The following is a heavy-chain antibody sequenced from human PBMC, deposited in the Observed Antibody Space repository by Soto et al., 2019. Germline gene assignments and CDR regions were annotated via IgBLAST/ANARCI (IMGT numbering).Heavy chain of an antibody. CDR3: AKRREGRYFDWLPAQIDY. CDR1: GFTFSSYA. J-gene: IGHJ4*02. Sequence: GGSLRLSCAASGFTFSSYAMSWVRQAPGKGLEWVSAISGSGGSTYYADSVKGRFTISSDNSKNTLYLQMNSLRAEDTAVYYCAKRREGRYFDWLPAQIDYWGQGTLVTVSS. D-gene: IGHD3-9*01. V-gene: IGHV3-23*01. CDR2: ISGSGGST.